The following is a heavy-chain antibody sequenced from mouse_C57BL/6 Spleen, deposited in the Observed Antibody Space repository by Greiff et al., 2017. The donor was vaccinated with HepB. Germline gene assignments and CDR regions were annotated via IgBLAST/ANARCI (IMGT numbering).Heavy chain of an antibody. CDR2: ISSGSSTN. J-gene: IGHJ3*01. V-gene: IGHV5-17*01. D-gene: IGHD2-5*01. CDR3: ARDYSNYLAWFAY. CDR1: GFTFSDYG. Sequence: EVKLVESGGGLVKPGGSLKLSCAASGFTFSDYGMHWVRQAPEKGLEWVAYISSGSSTNYYADTVKGRFTISRDNAKNTLFLQMTRLRSEDTAMYYCARDYSNYLAWFAYWGQGTLVTVSA.